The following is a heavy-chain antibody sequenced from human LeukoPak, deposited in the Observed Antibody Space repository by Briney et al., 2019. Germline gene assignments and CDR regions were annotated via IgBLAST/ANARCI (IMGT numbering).Heavy chain of an antibody. J-gene: IGHJ4*02. CDR3: ARDTILSGSPLDY. Sequence: PSETLSLTCTVSGGSISSYYWSWIRQPPGKGLEWIGYIYYSGSTNYNPSLKSRATISVDTSKNQFSLKLSSVTAADTAVYYCARDTILSGSPLDYWGQGTLVTVSS. V-gene: IGHV4-59*12. CDR1: GGSISSYY. CDR2: IYYSGST. D-gene: IGHD3-10*01.